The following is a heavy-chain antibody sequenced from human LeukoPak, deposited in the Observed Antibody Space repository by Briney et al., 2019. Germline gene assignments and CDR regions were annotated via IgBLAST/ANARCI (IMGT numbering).Heavy chain of an antibody. J-gene: IGHJ4*02. Sequence: ASVKVSCKASGGTFSSYAISWVRQAPGQGLEWMGWISAYNGNTNYAQKLQGRVTMTTDTSTSTAYMELRSLRSDDTAVYYCAREDSSGYSFDYWGQGTLVTVSS. D-gene: IGHD3-22*01. CDR1: GGTFSSYA. CDR3: AREDSSGYSFDY. CDR2: ISAYNGNT. V-gene: IGHV1-18*01.